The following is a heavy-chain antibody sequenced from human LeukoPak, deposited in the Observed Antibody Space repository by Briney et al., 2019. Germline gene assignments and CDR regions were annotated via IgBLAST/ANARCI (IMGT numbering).Heavy chain of an antibody. CDR2: ISYDGSNK. CDR3: ARDSYSGSYLFNY. J-gene: IGHJ4*02. V-gene: IGHV3-30-3*01. Sequence: GGSLRLSCAASGFTFSSYAMHWVRQAPGKGLERVAVISYDGSNKYYADSVKGRFTISRDNSKNTLYLQMNSLRAEDTAVYYCARDSYSGSYLFNYWGQGTLVTVSS. D-gene: IGHD1-26*01. CDR1: GFTFSSYA.